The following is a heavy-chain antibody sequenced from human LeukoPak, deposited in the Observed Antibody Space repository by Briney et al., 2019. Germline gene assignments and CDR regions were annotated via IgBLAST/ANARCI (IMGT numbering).Heavy chain of an antibody. Sequence: PGRSLRLSCAASGFTFSNYAMYWVRQAPGKGLEWVAVVSYDGSNKYYADSVKGRFTISRDNSKNTLYLQMNSLRAEDTAVYYCVSPSSGSFDYWGQGTLLTVSS. V-gene: IGHV3-30-3*01. CDR2: VSYDGSNK. D-gene: IGHD6-19*01. CDR1: GFTFSNYA. CDR3: VSPSSGSFDY. J-gene: IGHJ4*02.